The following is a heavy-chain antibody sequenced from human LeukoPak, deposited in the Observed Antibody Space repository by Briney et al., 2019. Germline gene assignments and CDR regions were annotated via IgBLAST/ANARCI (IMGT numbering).Heavy chain of an antibody. CDR3: ARYTDSSGYTPSYNWFDP. D-gene: IGHD3-22*01. J-gene: IGHJ5*02. Sequence: ASVKVSCKASGYTFTGYYMHWVRQAPGQGLEWMGWINPNSGGTNYAQKFQGRVTMTRDTSISTAYMKLSRLRSDDTAVYYCARYTDSSGYTPSYNWFDPWGQGTLVTVSS. V-gene: IGHV1-2*02. CDR2: INPNSGGT. CDR1: GYTFTGYY.